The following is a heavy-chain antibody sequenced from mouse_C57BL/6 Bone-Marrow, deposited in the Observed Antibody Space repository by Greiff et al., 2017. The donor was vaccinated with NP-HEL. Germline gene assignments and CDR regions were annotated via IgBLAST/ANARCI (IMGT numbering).Heavy chain of an antibody. J-gene: IGHJ1*03. CDR1: EYEFPSHD. CDR2: INSDGGST. V-gene: IGHV5-2*01. Sequence: EVKLQESGGGLVQPGESLKLSCDSNEYEFPSHDMSWVRMTPEKRLELVAAINSDGGSTYHPDPMEKRFIISSDNTKKTLYLQMSGLTAEDTALYYGARPGGWYFDVWGTGTTVTVSS. CDR3: ARPGGWYFDV.